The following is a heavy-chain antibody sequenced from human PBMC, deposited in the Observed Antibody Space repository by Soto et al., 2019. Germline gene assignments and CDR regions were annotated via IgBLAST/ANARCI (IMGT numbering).Heavy chain of an antibody. CDR1: GFTFSSYG. CDR2: IWYDGRNK. J-gene: IGHJ4*02. Sequence: ESGGGVVQPGRSLRLSCAASGFTFSSYGMHWVRQAPGKGLEWVAVIWYDGRNKYYADSVKGRFTISRDNSKNTLYLQMNSLRAEDTAVYYCARGSSGWTTYLDYWGQGTLVTVSS. V-gene: IGHV3-33*01. D-gene: IGHD6-19*01. CDR3: ARGSSGWTTYLDY.